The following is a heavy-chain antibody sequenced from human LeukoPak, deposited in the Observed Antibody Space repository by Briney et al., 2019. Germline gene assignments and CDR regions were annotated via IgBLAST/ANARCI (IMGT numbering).Heavy chain of an antibody. CDR3: ARSIAATLSDY. D-gene: IGHD6-13*01. J-gene: IGHJ4*02. V-gene: IGHV3-48*01. CDR2: ISSGSGTI. Sequence: GGPLKLPLSSSGFTFITYSMIGIGQAPGKGLEWVSFISSGSGTIYYADSVKGPFTISRDNAETSLYLQMNSLRAEDTAVYYCARSIAATLSDYWGQGTLVTASS. CDR1: GFTFITYS.